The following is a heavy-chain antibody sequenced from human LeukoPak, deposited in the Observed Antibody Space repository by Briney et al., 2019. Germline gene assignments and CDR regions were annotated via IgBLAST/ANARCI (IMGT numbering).Heavy chain of an antibody. V-gene: IGHV4-59*08. CDR2: FSYSGSA. D-gene: IGHD6-6*01. J-gene: IGHJ4*02. CDR3: ARVDPDSSSTLEVFDY. CDR1: GASITSYY. Sequence: SETLSLTCTVSGASITSYYWSWIRQPPGKGLEWIGFFSYSGSANYNPSLRSRVTISVDTSKNQLSLSLTSATAADTAVYYCARVDPDSSSTLEVFDYWGQGTLVTVSS.